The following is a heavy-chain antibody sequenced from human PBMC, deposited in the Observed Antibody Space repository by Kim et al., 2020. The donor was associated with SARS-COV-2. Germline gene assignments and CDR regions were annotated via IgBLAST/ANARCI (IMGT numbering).Heavy chain of an antibody. J-gene: IGHJ6*03. V-gene: IGHV3-23*01. Sequence: GGSLRLSCAASGFTFSSYAMSWVRQAPGKGLEWVSAISGSGGSTYYADSVKGRFTISRDNSKNTLYLQMNSLRAEDTAVYYCAKANDFWSGYYTGDYYYYMGVWGKGTTVTVSS. CDR2: ISGSGGST. CDR3: AKANDFWSGYYTGDYYYYMGV. D-gene: IGHD3-3*01. CDR1: GFTFSSYA.